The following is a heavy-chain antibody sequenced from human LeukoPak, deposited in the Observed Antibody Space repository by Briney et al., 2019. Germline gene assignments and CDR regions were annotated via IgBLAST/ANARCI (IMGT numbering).Heavy chain of an antibody. CDR2: IYYSGST. Sequence: SETLSLTCTVSGGSISSYYWSWIRQPPGKGLEWIGYIYYSGSTNYNPSLKSRVTISVDTSKNQFSLKMSSVTAADTAVYYCARGLSAHGSGSYHPWGYYYYMDVWGKGTTVTISS. V-gene: IGHV4-59*01. CDR3: ARGLSAHGSGSYHPWGYYYYMDV. J-gene: IGHJ6*03. D-gene: IGHD3-10*01. CDR1: GGSISSYY.